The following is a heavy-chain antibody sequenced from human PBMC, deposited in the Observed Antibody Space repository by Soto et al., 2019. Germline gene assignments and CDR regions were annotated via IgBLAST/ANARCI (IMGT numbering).Heavy chain of an antibody. Sequence: SETLSLTCTVSGGSISSGDYYWSWIRQPPGKGLEWIGYIYYSGSTYYNPSLKSRVTISVDTSKNQFSLKLSSVTAAGTAVYYCASSLNGTISYYGMDVWGQGTTVTVSS. J-gene: IGHJ6*02. D-gene: IGHD1-20*01. CDR3: ASSLNGTISYYGMDV. CDR2: IYYSGST. CDR1: GGSISSGDYY. V-gene: IGHV4-30-4*01.